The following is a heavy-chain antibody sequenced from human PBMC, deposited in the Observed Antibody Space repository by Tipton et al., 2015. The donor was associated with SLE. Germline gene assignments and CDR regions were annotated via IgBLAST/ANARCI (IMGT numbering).Heavy chain of an antibody. J-gene: IGHJ4*02. CDR1: GYTFTSYH. CDR2: MNPNSGNT. D-gene: IGHD1-26*01. V-gene: IGHV1-8*01. CDR3: ASVELRSWAFDY. Sequence: QPVQSGAEVKKPGASVKVSCKASGYTFTSYHITWVRQASGQGLEWMGWMNPNSGNTGYAQNFQDRLTMTRNTSMSTAYMELSSLRSDDAAVYYCASVELRSWAFDYWGQGTLVTVSS.